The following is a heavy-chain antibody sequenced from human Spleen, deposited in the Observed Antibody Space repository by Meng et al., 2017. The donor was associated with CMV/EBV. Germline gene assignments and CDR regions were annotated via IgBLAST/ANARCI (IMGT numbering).Heavy chain of an antibody. CDR1: ISGDDYY. J-gene: IGHJ5*01. CDR3: ARVTGITIFGVVTQGWFDS. Sequence: ISGDDYYWSWISQHPGKGLECIGYMYYTGRTYYSPSLQSRITISMDTPTNQFSLEMNSVTAADTAVYYCARVTGITIFGVVTQGWFDSWGQGILVTVSS. V-gene: IGHV4-31*02. D-gene: IGHD3-3*01. CDR2: MYYTGRT.